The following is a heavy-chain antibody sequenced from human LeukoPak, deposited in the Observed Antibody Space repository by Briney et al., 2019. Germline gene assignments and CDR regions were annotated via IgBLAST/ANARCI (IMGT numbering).Heavy chain of an antibody. CDR2: IYSGGST. J-gene: IGHJ4*02. V-gene: IGHV3-53*01. CDR1: GFTVSSNY. CDR3: ASADRSAAFY. D-gene: IGHD6-25*01. Sequence: PGGSLRLSCAASGFTVSSNYMSWVRQAPGKGLEWVSVIYSGGSTYYADSVKGRFTISRDNSQNTLSLQMNSLKAEDTALYYCASADRSAAFYWGQGTQVTVSS.